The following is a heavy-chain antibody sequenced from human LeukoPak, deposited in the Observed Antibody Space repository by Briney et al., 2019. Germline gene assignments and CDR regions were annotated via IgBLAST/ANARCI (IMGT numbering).Heavy chain of an antibody. CDR1: GYTFTSYY. CDR3: AREVGKYQLLNALDI. CDR2: INPSGGST. J-gene: IGHJ3*02. V-gene: IGHV1-46*01. D-gene: IGHD2-2*01. Sequence: ASVKVSCKASGYTFTSYYMHWVRQAPGQGLEWMGIINPSGGSTSYAQKFQGRVTMTRDTSTSTVYMELSSLRSEDTAVYYCAREVGKYQLLNALDIWGQGTMVTVSS.